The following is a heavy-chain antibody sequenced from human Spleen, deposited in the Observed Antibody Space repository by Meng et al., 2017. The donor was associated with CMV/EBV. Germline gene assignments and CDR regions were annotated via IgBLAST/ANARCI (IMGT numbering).Heavy chain of an antibody. J-gene: IGHJ6*02. Sequence: ASVKVSCKTSGYIFTNYYMHWVRQAPGQGLEWMGIINPSGGSTSYAQKFQGRVTMTRDTSTSTVYMDLSSLRSEDTAVYYCARMLSVVVPAAPGGNYGMDVWGQVTTVTVSS. V-gene: IGHV1-46*01. CDR3: ARMLSVVVPAAPGGNYGMDV. CDR2: INPSGGST. D-gene: IGHD2-2*01. CDR1: GYIFTNYY.